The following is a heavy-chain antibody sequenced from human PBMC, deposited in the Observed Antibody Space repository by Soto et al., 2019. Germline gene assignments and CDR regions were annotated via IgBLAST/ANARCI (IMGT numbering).Heavy chain of an antibody. CDR2: IYYSGST. CDR3: ARRLYGDYFYFDY. V-gene: IGHV4-34*09. D-gene: IGHD4-17*01. Sequence: SETLSLTCAVYVGSFSGYYWSWIRQPPGKGLEWIGYIYYSGSTYYNPSLKSRVTISVDTSKNQFSLKLSSVTAADTAVYYCARRLYGDYFYFDYWGQGTLVTVSS. CDR1: VGSFSGYY. J-gene: IGHJ4*02.